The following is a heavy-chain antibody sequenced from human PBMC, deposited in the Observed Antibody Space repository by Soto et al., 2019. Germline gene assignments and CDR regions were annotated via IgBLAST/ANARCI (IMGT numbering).Heavy chain of an antibody. CDR2: INHSGST. CDR1: GGSFSGYY. D-gene: IGHD3-16*02. CDR3: ARGGGGYDYVWGSYRSHPDY. Sequence: SETLSLTCAVYGGSFSGYYWSWIRQPPGKGLEWIGEINHSGSTNYNPSLKSRVTISVDTSKNQFSLKLSSVTAADTAVYYCARGGGGYDYVWGSYRSHPDYWGQGTLVTVSS. V-gene: IGHV4-34*01. J-gene: IGHJ4*02.